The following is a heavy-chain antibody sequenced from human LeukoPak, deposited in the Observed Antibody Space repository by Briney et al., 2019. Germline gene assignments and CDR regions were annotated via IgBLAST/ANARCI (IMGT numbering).Heavy chain of an antibody. CDR1: GFTFSTYW. Sequence: GGSLRLSCAASGFTFSTYWMSWVRRAPGKGLEWLANIKQDGKEKYYVESVKGRFTISRDNDKNSVYLQMNSLSAEDTAVYYCGRDHMYSSPFIDHWGRGTLVTVSS. V-gene: IGHV3-7*01. CDR2: IKQDGKEK. D-gene: IGHD6-13*01. CDR3: GRDHMYSSPFIDH. J-gene: IGHJ4*02.